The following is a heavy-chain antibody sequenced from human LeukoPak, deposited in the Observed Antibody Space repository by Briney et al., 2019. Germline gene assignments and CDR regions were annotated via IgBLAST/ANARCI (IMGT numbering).Heavy chain of an antibody. CDR2: IFYSGAT. Sequence: SETLSLTSTVPGASISINYNWGWIRQTPGKGLEWIGSIFYSGATYYSPSLKSRVTISVDTSKNQFSLKLSSMTAADTAVYYCVRHRQWLLFPDYWGQGTLVTVSS. J-gene: IGHJ4*02. D-gene: IGHD6-19*01. V-gene: IGHV4-39*01. CDR3: VRHRQWLLFPDY. CDR1: GASISINYN.